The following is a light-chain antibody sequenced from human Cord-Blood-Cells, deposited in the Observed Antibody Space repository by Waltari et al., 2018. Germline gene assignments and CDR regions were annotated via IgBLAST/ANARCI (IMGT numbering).Light chain of an antibody. CDR3: SSYTSSSTNYV. J-gene: IGLJ1*01. CDR2: DVS. CDR1: SSDVGGYTY. V-gene: IGLV2-14*01. Sequence: QSALTQPASVSGSPGQSITIPCTGTSSDVGGYTYVSWYQQHPGKAPKLMIYDVSNRPSGVSNRFTGSKSGNTASLTISGLQAEDEADYYCSSYTSSSTNYVFGTGTKVTVL.